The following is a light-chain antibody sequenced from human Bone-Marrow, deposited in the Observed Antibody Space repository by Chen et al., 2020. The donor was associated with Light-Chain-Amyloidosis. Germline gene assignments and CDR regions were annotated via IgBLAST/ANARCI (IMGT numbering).Light chain of an antibody. J-gene: IGLJ1*01. CDR3: SSYTITNTLV. CDR1: SSDVGGDSH. Sequence: QSALTQPASVPRSPGQSITIPCTGTSSDVGGDSHVSWYQQHPDKAPKLMIYEITNRPSWVPDRFSGSKSDNTASLTISGLQTEEEADYFCSSYTITNTLVFGSGTRVTVL. CDR2: EIT. V-gene: IGLV2-14*01.